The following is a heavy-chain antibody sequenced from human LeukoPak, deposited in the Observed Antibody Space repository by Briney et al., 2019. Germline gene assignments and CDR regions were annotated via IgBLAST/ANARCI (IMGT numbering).Heavy chain of an antibody. J-gene: IGHJ4*02. Sequence: ASVKVSCKVSGYTLTELPMHWVRQAPGKGLEWMGWIDPSSGGTNYAQKFQGRVTMTRDTSIGTAYMELSGLRSDDTAMYYCARLSIAAETNYWGQGTLVTVSS. CDR1: GYTLTELP. CDR2: IDPSSGGT. D-gene: IGHD6-13*01. V-gene: IGHV1-2*02. CDR3: ARLSIAAETNY.